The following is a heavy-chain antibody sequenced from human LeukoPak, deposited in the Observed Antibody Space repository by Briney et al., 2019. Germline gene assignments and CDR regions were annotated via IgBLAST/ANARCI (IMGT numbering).Heavy chain of an antibody. D-gene: IGHD3-22*01. V-gene: IGHV4-39*07. CDR2: IYYRETT. Sequence: PSETLSLTCTVSGGSISSSSYYWGWIRQPPGKGLEWIGTIYYRETTNYNPSLKSRVTISVDTSKNQFSLKLSSVTAADTAVYYCARGEEKGYDSCGYFFDYWGQGTLVTVSS. CDR3: ARGEEKGYDSCGYFFDY. J-gene: IGHJ4*02. CDR1: GGSISSSSYY.